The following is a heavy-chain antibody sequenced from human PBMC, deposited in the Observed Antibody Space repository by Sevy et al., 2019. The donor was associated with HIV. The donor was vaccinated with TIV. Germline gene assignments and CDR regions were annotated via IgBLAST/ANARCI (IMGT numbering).Heavy chain of an antibody. Sequence: GGSLRLSCAASGFTFSSYSMNWVRQAPGKGLEWVSSISGSSGYIYYADSVKGRFTISRDNAKNSLYLQMNSLRAEDTAVYYCATGDSSSWTLRDNLFDPWGQGTLVTVSS. J-gene: IGHJ5*02. CDR1: GFTFSSYS. CDR3: ATGDSSSWTLRDNLFDP. CDR2: ISGSSGYI. V-gene: IGHV3-21*01. D-gene: IGHD6-13*01.